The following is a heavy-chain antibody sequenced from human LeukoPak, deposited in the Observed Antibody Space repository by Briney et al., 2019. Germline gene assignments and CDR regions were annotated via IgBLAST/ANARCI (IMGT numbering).Heavy chain of an antibody. Sequence: ASVKVSCKASGYSFVLYGISWVRQAPGQGPEWMGWISTYNGNTKYAEKFQGRVTMTTDTPTSTAYMELRSLRSDDTAVYYCARMCCGGDFLLDVWGKGTTVTISS. CDR2: ISTYNGNT. V-gene: IGHV1-18*01. D-gene: IGHD2-21*02. CDR1: GYSFVLYG. CDR3: ARMCCGGDFLLDV. J-gene: IGHJ6*04.